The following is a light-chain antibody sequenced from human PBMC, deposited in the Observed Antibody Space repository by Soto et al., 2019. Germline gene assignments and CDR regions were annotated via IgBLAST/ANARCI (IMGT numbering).Light chain of an antibody. V-gene: IGKV3-15*01. Sequence: EIVMTQSPATLSVSPGERATLSCRASQSVSSNLAWYQQKPGQAPRLLIYGASTRATGIPARFSGSGSGTEFTFTISSLQSEDFAVYYCQQYNNWLATFGQGTKVEIK. CDR2: GAS. CDR1: QSVSSN. CDR3: QQYNNWLAT. J-gene: IGKJ1*01.